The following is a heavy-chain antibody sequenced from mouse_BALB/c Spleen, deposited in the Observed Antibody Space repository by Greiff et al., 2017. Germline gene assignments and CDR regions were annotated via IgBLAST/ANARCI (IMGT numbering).Heavy chain of an antibody. J-gene: IGHJ1*01. CDR3: ARYDGNYGYFDV. Sequence: QVQLQQPGAELVMPGASVKMSCKASGYTFTDYWMHWVKQRPGQGLEWIGAIDTSDSYTSYNQKFKGKATLTVDESSSTAYMQLSSLTSEDSAVYYCARYDGNYGYFDVWGAGTTVTVSS. CDR2: IDTSDSYT. V-gene: IGHV1-69*01. D-gene: IGHD2-1*01. CDR1: GYTFTDYW.